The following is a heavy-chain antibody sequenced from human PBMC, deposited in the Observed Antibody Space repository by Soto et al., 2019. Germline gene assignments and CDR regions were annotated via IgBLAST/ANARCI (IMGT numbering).Heavy chain of an antibody. Sequence: SETLSLTCTVSGGSISSSSYYWGWIRQPPGKGLEWIGNIFYSGSTYYNPSLESRLTISVDTSKNQFSLKLSSVTVADTAVYYCAGTNDYYHGMDVWGQGTTVTLSS. CDR3: AGTNDYYHGMDV. J-gene: IGHJ6*02. CDR1: GGSISSSSYY. V-gene: IGHV4-39*01. CDR2: IFYSGST.